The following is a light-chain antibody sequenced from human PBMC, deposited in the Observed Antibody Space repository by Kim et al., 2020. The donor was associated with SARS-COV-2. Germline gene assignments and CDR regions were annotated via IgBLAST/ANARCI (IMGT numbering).Light chain of an antibody. Sequence: AFVRDRVTITWRARQGMNNFLAWFQQKPGKAPKRLIYEASTLQSGVPSSFSGSGSETEFTLTISSLQAEDVATYYCLQHNNFPLTFGGGTKVDIK. CDR1: QGMNNF. CDR3: LQHNNFPLT. CDR2: EAS. V-gene: IGKV1-17*03. J-gene: IGKJ4*01.